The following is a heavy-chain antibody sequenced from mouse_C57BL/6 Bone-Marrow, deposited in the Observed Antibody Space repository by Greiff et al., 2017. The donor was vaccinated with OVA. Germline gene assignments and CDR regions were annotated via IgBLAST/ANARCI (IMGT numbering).Heavy chain of an antibody. CDR2: IYWDDAK. D-gene: IGHD1-1*01. V-gene: IGHV8-12*01. J-gene: IGHJ2*01. Sequence: QVQLKESGPGILQSSQTLSLTCSFSGFSLSTSGMGVSWIRQPSGQGLEWLVHIYWDDAKRNNPSLKSRLTISKDTSRNQVFLKITSVDTADTATYYCARRKLRSFDYWGQGTTLTVSS. CDR1: GFSLSTSGMG. CDR3: ARRKLRSFDY.